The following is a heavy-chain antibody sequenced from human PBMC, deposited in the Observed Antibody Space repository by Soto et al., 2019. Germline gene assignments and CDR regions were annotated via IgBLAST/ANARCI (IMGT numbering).Heavy chain of an antibody. V-gene: IGHV3-30*07. D-gene: IGHD3-9*01. CDR3: ARDQLDRSFYYGMDV. Sequence: DSVQGRFTISRDNPKNTLYLQMNSLRAEDTAVYYCARDQLDRSFYYGMDVWGQGTTVTVSS. J-gene: IGHJ6*02.